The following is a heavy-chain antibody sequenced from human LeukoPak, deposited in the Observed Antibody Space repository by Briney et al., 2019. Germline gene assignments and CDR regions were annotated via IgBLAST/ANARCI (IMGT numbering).Heavy chain of an antibody. V-gene: IGHV1-69*13. CDR1: GGIFSSYA. CDR3: ARLGPHYGGNPDNWFDP. Sequence: SVKVSCKASGGIFSSYAISWVRQAPGQGLEWMGGIIPIFGTPNYAQKFQGRVTITADESTSTAYMELISLRSEDTAVYYCARLGPHYGGNPDNWFDPWGQGTLVTVSS. J-gene: IGHJ5*02. CDR2: IIPIFGTP. D-gene: IGHD4-23*01.